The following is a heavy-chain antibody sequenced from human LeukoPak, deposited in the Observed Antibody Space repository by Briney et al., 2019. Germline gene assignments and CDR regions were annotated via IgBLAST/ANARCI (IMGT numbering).Heavy chain of an antibody. CDR1: GFTFSSYA. V-gene: IGHV3-23*01. Sequence: SGGSLRLSCAASGFTFSSYAMSWVRQAPGKGLEWVSAISGSGGSTYYADSVKGRFTISRDNSKNTLYLQMNSLRAEDTAVYYCAKVRGAGIVATIPLGLLDYWGQGTLVTVSS. D-gene: IGHD5-12*01. CDR2: ISGSGGST. J-gene: IGHJ4*02. CDR3: AKVRGAGIVATIPLGLLDY.